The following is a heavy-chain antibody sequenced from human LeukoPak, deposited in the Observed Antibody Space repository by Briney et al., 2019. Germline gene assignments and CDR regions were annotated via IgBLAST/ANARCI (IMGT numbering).Heavy chain of an antibody. CDR3: ARDHEEYCSGGSCSRFDY. CDR1: GFTFSSYV. J-gene: IGHJ4*02. Sequence: PGGSLRLSCAASGFTFSSYVMTWVRQAPGKGLEWVSGISGSGGNTYYTDSVKGRFTISRDDPHNTLYLQMNSLRAEDTAVYYCARDHEEYCSGGSCSRFDYWGQGTLVTVSS. CDR2: ISGSGGNT. V-gene: IGHV3-23*01. D-gene: IGHD2-15*01.